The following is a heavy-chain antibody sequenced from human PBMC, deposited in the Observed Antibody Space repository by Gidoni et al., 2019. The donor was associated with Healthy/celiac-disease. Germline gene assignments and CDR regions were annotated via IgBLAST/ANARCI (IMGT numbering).Heavy chain of an antibody. J-gene: IGHJ3*02. Sequence: QVQLVESGGGVVQPGRSLRLSCAASGFTFSSYGMHWVRQAPGKGLEWVAVIWYDGSNKYDADSVKGRFTISRDNSKNTLYLQMNSLRAEDTAVYYCARDKLGLGAFDIWGQGTMVTVSS. CDR2: IWYDGSNK. CDR3: ARDKLGLGAFDI. CDR1: GFTFSSYG. V-gene: IGHV3-33*01. D-gene: IGHD3-16*01.